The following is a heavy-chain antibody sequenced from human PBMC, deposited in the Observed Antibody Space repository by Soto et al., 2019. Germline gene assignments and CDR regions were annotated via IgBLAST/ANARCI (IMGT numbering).Heavy chain of an antibody. CDR1: GFTFDDYG. J-gene: IGHJ6*03. Sequence: GGSLRLSCAASGFTFDDYGMSWVRQAPGKGLEWGSGINWNGGSTGYADSVKGRFTISRDNAKNSLYLQMNSLRAEDTALYHCARIAAAGTYYYYMDVWGKGTTVTVSS. CDR2: INWNGGST. D-gene: IGHD6-13*01. CDR3: ARIAAAGTYYYYMDV. V-gene: IGHV3-20*01.